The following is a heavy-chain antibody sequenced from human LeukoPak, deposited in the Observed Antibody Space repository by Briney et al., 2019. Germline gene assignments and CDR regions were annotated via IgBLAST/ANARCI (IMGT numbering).Heavy chain of an antibody. CDR2: ISGTGGST. Sequence: AGGSLRLSCAASGFTFSSYAMSWVRQAPGKGLEWVSTISGTGGSTYYADSVKGQFTISRDNSKNTLYLQMNSLRAEDTAVYYCAKLWVWAAAGEAADWGQGTLVTVSS. J-gene: IGHJ4*02. CDR1: GFTFSSYA. D-gene: IGHD6-13*01. CDR3: AKLWVWAAAGEAAD. V-gene: IGHV3-23*01.